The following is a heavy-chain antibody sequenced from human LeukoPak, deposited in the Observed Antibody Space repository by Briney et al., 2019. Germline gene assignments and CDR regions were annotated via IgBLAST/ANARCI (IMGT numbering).Heavy chain of an antibody. V-gene: IGHV4-59*08. CDR1: GGSISSYY. Sequence: SSETLSLTCTVSGGSISSYYWSWIRQPPGKGLEWIGYIYYSGSTTYNLSLKSRVTISVDTSKNQFSLKLSSVTAADTAVYYCARQHSSSWSYYFDYWGQGTLVTVSS. CDR2: IYYSGST. D-gene: IGHD6-13*01. J-gene: IGHJ4*02. CDR3: ARQHSSSWSYYFDY.